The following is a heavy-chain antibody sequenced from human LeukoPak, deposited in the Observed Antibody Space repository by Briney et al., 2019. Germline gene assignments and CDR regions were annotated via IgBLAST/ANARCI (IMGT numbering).Heavy chain of an antibody. Sequence: GGPRRLSVAASGFPFRSYTLNWVGKAQGKGLEWASSISSSSSYIYYADSVKGRFTISRDNAKNSLYLQMNSLRAEDTAVYYCARDSDDILTHNWFDPWGQGTLVTVSS. CDR1: GFPFRSYT. D-gene: IGHD3-9*01. V-gene: IGHV3-21*01. CDR2: ISSSSSYI. J-gene: IGHJ5*02. CDR3: ARDSDDILTHNWFDP.